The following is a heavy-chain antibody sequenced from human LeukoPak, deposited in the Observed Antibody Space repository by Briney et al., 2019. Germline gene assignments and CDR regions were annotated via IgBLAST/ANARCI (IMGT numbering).Heavy chain of an antibody. CDR1: GYTFTSYY. D-gene: IGHD6-19*01. J-gene: IGHJ3*02. CDR3: ARPYNSGWYASAFDI. V-gene: IGHV1-46*01. Sequence: ASVKVSCKASGYTFTSYYMHWVRQAPGQGLEWMGIINPSGGSTSYAQKFQGRVTMTRDTSTSTVYMELSSLRSEDTAVYYCARPYNSGWYASAFDIWGQGTMVTVSS. CDR2: INPSGGST.